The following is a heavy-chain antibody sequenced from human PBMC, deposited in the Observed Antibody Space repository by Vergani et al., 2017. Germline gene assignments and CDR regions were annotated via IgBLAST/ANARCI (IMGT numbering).Heavy chain of an antibody. CDR3: AKDPGDXDSSGYLEWGKNDAFDI. D-gene: IGHD3-22*01. J-gene: IGHJ3*02. CDR2: ISGSGGST. Sequence: EVQLLESGGGLVQPGGSLRLSCAASGFTFSSYAMSWVRQAPGKGLEWVSAISGSGGSTYYADSVKGRFTISRDNSKNTLYLQMNSLRAEDTAVYYCAKDPGDXDSSGYLEWGKNDAFDIWGQGTMVTVSS. CDR1: GFTFSSYA. V-gene: IGHV3-23*01.